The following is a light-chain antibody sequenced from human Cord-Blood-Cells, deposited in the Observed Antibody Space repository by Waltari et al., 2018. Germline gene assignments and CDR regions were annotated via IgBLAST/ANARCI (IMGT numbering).Light chain of an antibody. CDR2: DAS. V-gene: IGKV3-11*01. CDR3: QQRSNWLT. Sequence: EIVLTQSPATLSLSPGERATLSCRASQSVSSYLAWYHQKPGQAPRILIYDASNRATGIPARFSGSGSGTDFTLTISSLEPEDFAVYYCQQRSNWLTFGGGTKVEIK. J-gene: IGKJ4*01. CDR1: QSVSSY.